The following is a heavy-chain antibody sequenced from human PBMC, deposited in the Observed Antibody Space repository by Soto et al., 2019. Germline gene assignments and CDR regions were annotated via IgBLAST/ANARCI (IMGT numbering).Heavy chain of an antibody. CDR2: IYYSVST. J-gene: IGHJ4*02. D-gene: IGHD3-10*01. V-gene: IGHV4-59*12. CDR1: GGSISSYY. Sequence: SETLSLTCTFSGGSISSYYWSWIRQPPGKGLEWIGYIYYSVSTNDHPSLKSRVTISVDTSKNQFSLKLSSVTAADTAVYYCARDGEKYHFGPSYYFDYWGQGTLVTVYS. CDR3: ARDGEKYHFGPSYYFDY.